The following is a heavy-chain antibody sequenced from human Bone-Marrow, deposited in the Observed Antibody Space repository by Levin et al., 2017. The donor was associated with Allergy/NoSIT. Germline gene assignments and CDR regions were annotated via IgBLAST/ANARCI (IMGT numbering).Heavy chain of an antibody. CDR3: ARAPEPAYSSGLLLHVFAVAFDI. J-gene: IGHJ3*02. V-gene: IGHV1-2*02. CDR2: INPNSGGT. CDR1: GYTFTGYY. Sequence: ASVKVSCKASGYTFTGYYMHWVRQAPGQGLEWMGWINPNSGGTNYAQKFQGRVTMTRDTSISTAYMELSRLRSDDTAVYYCARAPEPAYSSGLLLHVFAVAFDIWGQGTMVTVSS. D-gene: IGHD3-22*01.